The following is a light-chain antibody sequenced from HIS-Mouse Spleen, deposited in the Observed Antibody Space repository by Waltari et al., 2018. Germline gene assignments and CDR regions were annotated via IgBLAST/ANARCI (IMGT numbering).Light chain of an antibody. V-gene: IGLV2-23*01. CDR1: SSDVGSYNH. CDR2: EGS. Sequence: QSALTQPASVSGSPGRSIPFSCTGPSSDVGSYNHVSRDQQHPGKAPKLMIYEGSKRPSGVSNRFSGSKSGNTASLTISGLQAEDEADYYCCSYAGSSTWVFGGGTKLTVL. CDR3: CSYAGSSTWV. J-gene: IGLJ3*02.